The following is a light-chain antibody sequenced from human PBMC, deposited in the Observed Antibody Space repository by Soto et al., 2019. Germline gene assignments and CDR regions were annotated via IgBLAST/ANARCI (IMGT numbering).Light chain of an antibody. CDR1: QSVSSN. V-gene: IGKV3-15*01. J-gene: IGKJ4*01. CDR3: QQYSKWPLT. Sequence: EIVMTQSPATLSVSPGERATLSCRASQSVSSNLAWYQQKPGQAPRLLIYGASTRATGIPARFSGSGSGTEFILTINSLQSEDFAVYYCQQYSKWPLTFGGGTKVDI. CDR2: GAS.